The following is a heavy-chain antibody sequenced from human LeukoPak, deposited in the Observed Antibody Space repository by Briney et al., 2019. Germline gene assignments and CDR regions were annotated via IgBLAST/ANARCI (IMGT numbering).Heavy chain of an antibody. CDR2: ISTYNGNT. V-gene: IGHV1-18*01. J-gene: IGHJ6*02. Sequence: ASVNVSCKASGYTLMKYGFSWVRQAPGQGLEWLGWISTYNGNTKYAEKFQGRVTMTTDTSTSTAYMELRSLRSDDTAVYHCARDPKWEGWNTEGRVMDVWGQGTTVTVSS. D-gene: IGHD1-26*01. CDR1: GYTLMKYG. CDR3: ARDPKWEGWNTEGRVMDV.